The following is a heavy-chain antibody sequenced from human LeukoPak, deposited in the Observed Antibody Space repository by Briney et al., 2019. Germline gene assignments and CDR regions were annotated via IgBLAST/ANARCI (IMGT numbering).Heavy chain of an antibody. D-gene: IGHD3-22*01. V-gene: IGHV1-69*13. CDR2: IIPIFGTA. CDR1: GYTFTSYY. CDR3: ARTFYDSSGLPFDP. Sequence: GASVKVSCKASGYTFTSYYMHWVRQAPGQGLEWMGGIIPIFGTANYAQKFQGRVTITADESTSTAYMELSSLRSGDTAVYYCARTFYDSSGLPFDPWGQGTLVTVSS. J-gene: IGHJ5*02.